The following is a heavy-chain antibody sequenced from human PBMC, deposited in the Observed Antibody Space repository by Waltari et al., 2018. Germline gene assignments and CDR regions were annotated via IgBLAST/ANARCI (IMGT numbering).Heavy chain of an antibody. CDR2: IYTSGST. J-gene: IGHJ5*02. Sequence: QVQLQESGPGLVKPSETLSLTCTVSGGPISRYYWSWIRQPAGKGLEWIGRIYTSGSTNYNPSLKSRVTMSVDTSKNQFSLKLSSVTAADTAVYYCARDKGGYSSGPNWFDPWGQGTLVTVSS. V-gene: IGHV4-4*07. CDR1: GGPISRYY. CDR3: ARDKGGYSSGPNWFDP. D-gene: IGHD6-19*01.